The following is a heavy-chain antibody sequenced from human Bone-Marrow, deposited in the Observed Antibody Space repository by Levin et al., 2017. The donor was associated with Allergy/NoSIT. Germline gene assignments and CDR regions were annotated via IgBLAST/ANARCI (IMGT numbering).Heavy chain of an antibody. V-gene: IGHV3-72*01. Sequence: GGSLRLSCVASGFTFSDHYMDWVRQAPGKGLEWVGRIRNKANSYTTEYAASVKGRFTTSRDDSKNSLYLQMNSLKTEDTAIYYCTRSTTATTPYSFDYWGQGTQVTVSS. D-gene: IGHD4-17*01. CDR3: TRSTTATTPYSFDY. CDR2: IRNKANSYTT. CDR1: GFTFSDHY. J-gene: IGHJ4*02.